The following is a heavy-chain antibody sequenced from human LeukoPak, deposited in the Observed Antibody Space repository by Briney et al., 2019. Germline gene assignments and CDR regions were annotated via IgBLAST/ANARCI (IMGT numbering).Heavy chain of an antibody. CDR1: GFRFDDYG. D-gene: IGHD6-19*01. J-gene: IGHJ4*02. CDR3: ARGGSTGWYSFDY. V-gene: IGHV3-20*04. CDR2: INWNGGST. Sequence: AGGSLRLSCVASGFRFDDYGMSWVRQAPGKGLEWVSGINWNGGSTGYADSVKGRFTISRDDAKNSLYLRMNSLRVEDTALYYCARGGSTGWYSFDYWGQGTLVTVSS.